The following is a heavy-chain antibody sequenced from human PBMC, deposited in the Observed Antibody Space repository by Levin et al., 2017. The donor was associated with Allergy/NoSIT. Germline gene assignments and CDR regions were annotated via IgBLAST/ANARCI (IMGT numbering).Heavy chain of an antibody. Sequence: ASVKVSCKTSGYIFTDYYINWVRQAPGQGLEWMGWISPNSGGTNYAQNFQGRVTMTTDTSVSTAYMELSRLRFDDTAVYYCARGERILRFGEILHVDLGFDPWGQGTLVTVSS. D-gene: IGHD3-10*01. V-gene: IGHV1-2*02. CDR2: ISPNSGGT. J-gene: IGHJ5*02. CDR3: ARGERILRFGEILHVDLGFDP. CDR1: GYIFTDYY.